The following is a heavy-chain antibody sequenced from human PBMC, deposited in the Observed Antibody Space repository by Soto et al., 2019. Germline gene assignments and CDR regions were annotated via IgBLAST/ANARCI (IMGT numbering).Heavy chain of an antibody. V-gene: IGHV3-53*01. J-gene: IGHJ4*02. CDR2: VYAGGFT. D-gene: IGHD3-3*01. CDR3: ARGQSRDLEHPVN. CDR1: GFTVSVDY. Sequence: EVQLVESGGGLIQPGGSLRLSCAASGFTVSVDYMSWVRQAPGKGLEWVSVVYAGGFTYYADSVKGRFTISRHNPKNTLYLQMNSLRIEDTAAYSCARGQSRDLEHPVNWAQGTLVTVSS.